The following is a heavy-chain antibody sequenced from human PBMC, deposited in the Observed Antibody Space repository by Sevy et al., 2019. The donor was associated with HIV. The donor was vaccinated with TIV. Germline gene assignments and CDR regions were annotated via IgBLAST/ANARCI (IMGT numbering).Heavy chain of an antibody. D-gene: IGHD3-22*01. CDR2: ISAYNGNT. CDR1: GYTFTSYG. CDR3: ARDLFFLDDSSGYPFYFDY. V-gene: IGHV1-18*01. J-gene: IGHJ4*02. Sequence: ASVKVSCKASGYTFTSYGISWVRQAPGQGLEWMGWISAYNGNTNYAQKLQGRVTMTTDTSTSTAYMELRSLRSDDTAVYYCARDLFFLDDSSGYPFYFDYWGQGTLVTVSS.